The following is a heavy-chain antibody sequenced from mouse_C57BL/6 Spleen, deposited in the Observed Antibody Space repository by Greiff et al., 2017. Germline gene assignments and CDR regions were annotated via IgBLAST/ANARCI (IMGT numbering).Heavy chain of an antibody. J-gene: IGHJ4*01. D-gene: IGHD4-1*02. V-gene: IGHV1-69*01. CDR2: IDPSDSYT. CDR3: ARQLPYAMDY. Sequence: QVQLQQPGAELVMPGASVQLSCKASGYTFTSYWMHWVKQRPGQGLEWIGEIDPSDSYTNYNQKFKGQSTLTVDKSSSTAYMQLSLLTSEDSAVYYCARQLPYAMDYWGQGTSVTVSS. CDR1: GYTFTSYW.